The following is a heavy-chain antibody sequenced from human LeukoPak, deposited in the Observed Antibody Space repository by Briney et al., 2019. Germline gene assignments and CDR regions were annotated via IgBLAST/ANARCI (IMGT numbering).Heavy chain of an antibody. J-gene: IGHJ4*02. CDR1: VYTFTYYY. Sequence: GASVTVSFTSSVYTFTYYYIDWERQAPGQGLEWMGWMNPNSGATNYAQKFQGRVTLTRHTYLPTAYMELTSLPSGHGAVYYFARYGPPGVMISSRLYWGQGTLVTISS. D-gene: IGHD3-16*01. CDR2: MNPNSGAT. CDR3: ARYGPPGVMISSRLY. V-gene: IGHV1-2*02.